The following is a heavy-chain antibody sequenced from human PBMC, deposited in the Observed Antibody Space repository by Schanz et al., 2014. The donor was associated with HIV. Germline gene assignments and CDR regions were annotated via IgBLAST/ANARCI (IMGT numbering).Heavy chain of an antibody. CDR3: VGHGSSSS. Sequence: EVRLLESGGGLVQPGGSLRLSCAASGFTFNSYAMNALSWVRQAPGSGLVWVSDIRGGAGGTYYADSVKGRSTNSRDNSKSTLYLQMNRLRAEDTAVYSCVGHGSSSSWGLGTLVTVSS. J-gene: IGHJ5*02. V-gene: IGHV3-23*01. CDR1: GFTFNSYA. D-gene: IGHD6-6*01. CDR2: IRGGAGGT.